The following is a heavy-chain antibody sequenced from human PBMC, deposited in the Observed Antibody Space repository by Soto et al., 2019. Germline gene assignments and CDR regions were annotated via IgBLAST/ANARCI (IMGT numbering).Heavy chain of an antibody. CDR1: GGSIISSYY. CDR2: IYYSGST. CDR3: ARRVVTSGDYFDY. Sequence: SETLSLTCAVSGGSIISSYYWSWIRQPSGKGLEWIGYIYYSGSTNYNPSLKSRVTISVDTSKNQFSLKLSSVTAADTAVYYCARRVVTSGDYFDYWGQGTLVTVSS. J-gene: IGHJ4*02. D-gene: IGHD2-15*01. V-gene: IGHV4-59*01.